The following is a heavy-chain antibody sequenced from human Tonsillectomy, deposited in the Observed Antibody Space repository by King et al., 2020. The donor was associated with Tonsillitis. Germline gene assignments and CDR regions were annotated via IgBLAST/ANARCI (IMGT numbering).Heavy chain of an antibody. CDR3: VRSGGFHDAFDI. J-gene: IGHJ3*02. Sequence: VQLVESGGGLVQPGRSLRLSCAASGFTFDDYAMHLVRQGPGKGLEWVSRINWNGGYEKSADSVKGRFTISRDNAKNSLYLQMNSLRVEDTALYYCVRSGGFHDAFDIWGQGTMVTVSS. V-gene: IGHV3-9*01. CDR2: INWNGGYE. D-gene: IGHD2-15*01. CDR1: GFTFDDYA.